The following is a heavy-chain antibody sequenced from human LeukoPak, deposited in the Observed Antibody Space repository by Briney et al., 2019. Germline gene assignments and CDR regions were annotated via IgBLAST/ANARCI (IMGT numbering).Heavy chain of an antibody. CDR2: INADEDRA. V-gene: IGHV3-74*01. Sequence: GGSLRLSCAASGFTFSDYWMHWVRQAPGKGLVWVSHINADEDRAAYADSVKGRFTISRDNARNTLYLQMNSLRAEDTAVYYCAKGGRGAAAGYLDYWGQGTLVTVSS. CDR3: AKGGRGAAAGYLDY. J-gene: IGHJ4*02. CDR1: GFTFSDYW. D-gene: IGHD6-13*01.